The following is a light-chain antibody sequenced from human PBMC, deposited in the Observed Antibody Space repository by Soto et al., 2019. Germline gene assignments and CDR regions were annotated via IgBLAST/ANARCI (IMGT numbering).Light chain of an antibody. CDR2: DVS. Sequence: QSVLTQPASVSGSPGQSITISCTGTSSDVGGYNYVSWYQHHPGKAPKLMIYDVSNRPSGVSNRSSGSKSGNTASLSISGLQPEDEADYYCSSYRTSNTRQIVCGTGTKVTAL. CDR3: SSYRTSNTRQIV. CDR1: SSDVGGYNY. V-gene: IGLV2-14*03. J-gene: IGLJ1*01.